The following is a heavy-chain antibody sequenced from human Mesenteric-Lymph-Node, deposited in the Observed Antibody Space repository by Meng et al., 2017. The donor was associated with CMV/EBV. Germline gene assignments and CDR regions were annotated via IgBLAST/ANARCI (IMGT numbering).Heavy chain of an antibody. V-gene: IGHV2-5*02. Sequence: CTFSGFSLSTSGVGGGWLRQPPGKALEWLALIYWDDDKRYSPSLYSRLAITKVTSKNQVVLTMTNMDPVDTATYYCAHRLSNYFDYWGQGTLVTVSS. CDR2: IYWDDDK. D-gene: IGHD2/OR15-2a*01. CDR1: GFSLSTSGVG. J-gene: IGHJ4*02. CDR3: AHRLSNYFDY.